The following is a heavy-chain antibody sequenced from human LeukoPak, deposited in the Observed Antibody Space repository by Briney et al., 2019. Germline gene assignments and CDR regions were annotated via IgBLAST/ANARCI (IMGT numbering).Heavy chain of an antibody. CDR3: ARGSGIYGSGSYSAD. D-gene: IGHD3-10*01. J-gene: IGHJ4*02. Sequence: KPSETLSLTCTVSGGSIRRYFWNWLRQTPGKGLEWIGHINYSGSTNYNPSLKSRVTISLDTSKNQFSLNLSSVTAADTAVHHCARGSGIYGSGSYSADWGQGTLVTVSS. V-gene: IGHV4-59*01. CDR2: INYSGST. CDR1: GGSIRRYF.